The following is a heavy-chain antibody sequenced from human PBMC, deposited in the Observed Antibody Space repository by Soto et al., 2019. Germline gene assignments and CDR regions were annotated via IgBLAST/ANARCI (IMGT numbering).Heavy chain of an antibody. V-gene: IGHV1-69*13. Sequence: VASVKVSCKASGGTFSSYAISWVRQAPGQGLEWMGGIIPIFGTANYAQKFQGRVTITADESTSTAYMELSSLRSEDTAVYYCARGYYCSGGSCYHVVPTGFDPWGQGTLVTVSS. D-gene: IGHD2-15*01. CDR3: ARGYYCSGGSCYHVVPTGFDP. CDR1: GGTFSSYA. CDR2: IIPIFGTA. J-gene: IGHJ5*02.